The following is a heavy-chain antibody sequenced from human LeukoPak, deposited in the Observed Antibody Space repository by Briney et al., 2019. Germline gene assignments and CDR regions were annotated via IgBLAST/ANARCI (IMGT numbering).Heavy chain of an antibody. Sequence: GGSLRLSCAASGFTFSSYWMHWVRQAPGKGLVWVSRINSDGSSTSYADSVRGRFTISRDNSKNTLYLQMNSLRAEDTAVYYCAKDGNSSSWPDAFDIWGQGTMVTVSS. CDR3: AKDGNSSSWPDAFDI. CDR2: INSDGSST. D-gene: IGHD6-13*01. J-gene: IGHJ3*02. V-gene: IGHV3-74*01. CDR1: GFTFSSYW.